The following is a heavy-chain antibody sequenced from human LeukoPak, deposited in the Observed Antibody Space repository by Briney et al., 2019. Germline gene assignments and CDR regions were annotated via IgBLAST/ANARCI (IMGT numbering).Heavy chain of an antibody. D-gene: IGHD2-21*01. Sequence: QPGGSLRLSCAASGFTVSSNYMSWVRQAPGKGLEWVSAIYSGGSTYYADSVKGRFTISGDNSKNTLYLQMNSLRAEDTAVYYCARDRVGMAVDAFDIWGQGTMVTVSS. J-gene: IGHJ3*02. CDR1: GFTVSSNY. V-gene: IGHV3-66*01. CDR3: ARDRVGMAVDAFDI. CDR2: IYSGGST.